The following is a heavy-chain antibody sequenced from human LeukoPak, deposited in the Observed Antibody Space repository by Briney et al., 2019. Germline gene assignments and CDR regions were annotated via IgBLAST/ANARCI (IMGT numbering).Heavy chain of an antibody. V-gene: IGHV1-46*01. D-gene: IGHD2-2*01. Sequence: GASVKVSCKASGGTFSSYAISWVRQAPGQGLEWMGVINPSGGSTSYAQKFQGRVPMTRDTSTSTVYMELSSLRSEDTAVYYCASDIGSTSRFDYWGQGTLVTVSS. J-gene: IGHJ4*02. CDR3: ASDIGSTSRFDY. CDR1: GGTFSSYA. CDR2: INPSGGST.